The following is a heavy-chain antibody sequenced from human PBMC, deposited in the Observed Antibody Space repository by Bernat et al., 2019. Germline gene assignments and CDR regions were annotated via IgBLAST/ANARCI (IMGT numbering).Heavy chain of an antibody. Sequence: EVQLVEAGGGLVTPGGSLRLSCAASWFPFSSYSMDWVRQAPGKGLEWVSSISSSSSNIYYADSVKGRFTISRDNSKNSLYLQMNSLRAEDTAVYYCARDSADNVIVTDYLDFWGQGTTVTVSS. D-gene: IGHD3-16*02. V-gene: IGHV3-21*01. CDR2: ISSSSSNI. CDR1: WFPFSSYS. J-gene: IGHJ4*02. CDR3: ARDSADNVIVTDYLDF.